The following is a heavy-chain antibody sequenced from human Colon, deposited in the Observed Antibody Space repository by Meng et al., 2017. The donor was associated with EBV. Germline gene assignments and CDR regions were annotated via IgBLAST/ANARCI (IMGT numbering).Heavy chain of an antibody. V-gene: IGHV4-34*01. J-gene: IGHJ4*02. CDR1: GGSFSGYV. CDR2: VSHPGSA. CDR3: ARVPTTGYKDH. D-gene: IGHD3-9*01. Sequence: QVLLPQLGAGLLKPSETLSLTCTFNGGSFSGYVWSWVRQPPGKGMEWIGEVSHPGSANYNPSLKSRVTISVDASEKQFSLRLTSVTAADSAVYYCARVPTTGYKDHWGQGTLVTVSS.